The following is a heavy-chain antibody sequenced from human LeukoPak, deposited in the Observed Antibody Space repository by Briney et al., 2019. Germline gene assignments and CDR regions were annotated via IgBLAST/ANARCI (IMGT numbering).Heavy chain of an antibody. D-gene: IGHD6-19*01. Sequence: HPGRSLRLSCAASGFTFDDYAMHWVRQAPGKGLEWVSGISWNSGSIGYADSVKGRFTISRDNAKNSLYLQMNSLRAEDTALYYCAKARFPIAVAAPSDYWGQGTLVTVSS. CDR3: AKARFPIAVAAPSDY. J-gene: IGHJ4*02. CDR1: GFTFDDYA. V-gene: IGHV3-9*01. CDR2: ISWNSGSI.